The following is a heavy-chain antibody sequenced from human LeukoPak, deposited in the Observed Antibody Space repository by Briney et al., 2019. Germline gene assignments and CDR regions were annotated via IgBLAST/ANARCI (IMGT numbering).Heavy chain of an antibody. CDR2: FYTGGST. J-gene: IGHJ4*02. V-gene: IGHV4-4*07. CDR3: ARMIAARTGYYFDY. Sequence: SETLSLTCTVSGGSISSYYWSWIRQPAGKGLEWIGRFYTGGSTSYNTTLKSRVTISIDTSKNQFSLKLSSVTAADTAVYYCARMIAARTGYYFDYWGQGTLVTVSS. CDR1: GGSISSYY. D-gene: IGHD6-6*01.